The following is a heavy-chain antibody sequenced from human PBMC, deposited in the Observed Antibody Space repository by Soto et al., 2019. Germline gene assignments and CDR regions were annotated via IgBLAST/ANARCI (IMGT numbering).Heavy chain of an antibody. J-gene: IGHJ2*01. CDR2: ISGSGGSS. Sequence: GGSLRLSCVASGFTFDNYAMSWVRHAPGKDLEWVSVISGSGGSSYYADSVKGLFTISRDNSRNTLYLQMSSLRAEDTAVYYCAKGPLYNWNRWYFDFWGRGTLVTVSS. CDR3: AKGPLYNWNRWYFDF. V-gene: IGHV3-23*01. CDR1: GFTFDNYA. D-gene: IGHD1-20*01.